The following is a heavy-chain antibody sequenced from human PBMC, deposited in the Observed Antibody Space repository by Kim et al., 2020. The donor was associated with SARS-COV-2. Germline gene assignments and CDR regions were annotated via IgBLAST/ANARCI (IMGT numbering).Heavy chain of an antibody. Sequence: GSTYYGDSVRGRFTISRDNSETTLSLQMNSLRPDDTAVYYCARLTNYYFDLWGQGTLVTVSS. V-gene: IGHV3-53*05. D-gene: IGHD4-4*01. CDR2: GST. J-gene: IGHJ4*02. CDR3: ARLTNYYFDL.